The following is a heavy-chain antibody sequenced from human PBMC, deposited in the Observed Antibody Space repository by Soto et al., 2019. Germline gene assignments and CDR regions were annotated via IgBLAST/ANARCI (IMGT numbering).Heavy chain of an antibody. CDR3: ARDRLGTIFRVVTQLYYYYGMDV. D-gene: IGHD3-3*01. CDR2: IWYDGSNK. CDR1: GFTFSSYG. Sequence: QVQLVESGGGVVQPGRSLRLSCAASGFTFSSYGMHWVRQAPGKGLEWVAVIWYDGSNKYYADSVKGRFTISRDNSKNTLYLQMNSLRAEDTAVYYCARDRLGTIFRVVTQLYYYYGMDVWGQGTTVTVSS. V-gene: IGHV3-33*01. J-gene: IGHJ6*02.